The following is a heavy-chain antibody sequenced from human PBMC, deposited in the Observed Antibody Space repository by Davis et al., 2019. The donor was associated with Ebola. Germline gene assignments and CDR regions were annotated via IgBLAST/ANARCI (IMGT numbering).Heavy chain of an antibody. V-gene: IGHV1-2*06. J-gene: IGHJ4*02. CDR1: GYTFTDYN. Sequence: ASVTVSFMASGYTFTDYNIHRMRHPPGQGLEWLGRVILKSGATNYAQKFQGRVTMTRDTSISTVYMELSSLRYDDTADYYCTRGHNYAHEYWGQGTLVTVSS. D-gene: IGHD4-11*01. CDR3: TRGHNYAHEY. CDR2: VILKSGAT.